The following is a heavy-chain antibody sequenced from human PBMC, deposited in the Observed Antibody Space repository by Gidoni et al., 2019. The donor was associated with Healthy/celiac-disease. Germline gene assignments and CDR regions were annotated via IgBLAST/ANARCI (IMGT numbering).Heavy chain of an antibody. CDR1: GFTFSSYA. CDR3: AIAPTVVVVATTN. D-gene: IGHD2-15*01. CDR2: ISGSGGST. V-gene: IGHV3-23*01. Sequence: EVQLLESGGGLVQPGGSLRLSCAASGFTFSSYAMSWVRQAPGKGLEWVSAISGSGGSTYYADSVKGRFTISRDNSKNTLYLQRNSLRAEDTAVYYCAIAPTVVVVATTNWGQGTLVTVSS. J-gene: IGHJ4*02.